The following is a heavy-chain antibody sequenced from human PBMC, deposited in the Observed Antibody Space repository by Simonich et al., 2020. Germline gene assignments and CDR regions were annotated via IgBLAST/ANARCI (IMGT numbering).Heavy chain of an antibody. D-gene: IGHD6-13*01. J-gene: IGHJ3*02. CDR3: ARHAGFAFDI. CDR2: IYYSGGT. CDR1: GGSISSSSYY. Sequence: QLQLQESGPGLVKPSETLSLTCTVSGGSISSSSYYWGWIRQPPGKGLEGIGSIYYSGGTNYNPSLKSLVTISVDTSKNQFSLKLSSVTAADTAVYYCARHAGFAFDIWGQGTMVTVSS. V-gene: IGHV4-39*01.